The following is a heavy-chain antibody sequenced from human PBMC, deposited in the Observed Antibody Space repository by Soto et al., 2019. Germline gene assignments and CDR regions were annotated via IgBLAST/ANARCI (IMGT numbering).Heavy chain of an antibody. Sequence: TSETLSLTCTVSGGSINYSYWTWIRQPPGKGLEWIGYISYTGSANYNASLKSRLTISVDTSKNQFSLKLSSATAADTALYYCARVNYGDYYYGMDVWGQGTTVTVSS. CDR3: ARVNYGDYYYGMDV. CDR2: ISYTGSA. J-gene: IGHJ6*02. CDR1: GGSINYSY. D-gene: IGHD4-17*01. V-gene: IGHV4-59*01.